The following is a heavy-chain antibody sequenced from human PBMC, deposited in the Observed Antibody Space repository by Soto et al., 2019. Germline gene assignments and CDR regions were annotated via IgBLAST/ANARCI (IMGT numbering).Heavy chain of an antibody. V-gene: IGHV2-5*02. Sequence: QITLKESGPTLVKPTQTLTLTCTFSGFSLSTHTVGVAWIRQPPGKALEWLALIYWDEVKRYSPALKRRLNNTQETPKNQGVLSMTNLDPVDTATYYCAHIVPFDYRGYNFEFWGQGILVTVSS. D-gene: IGHD3-9*01. CDR3: AHIVPFDYRGYNFEF. J-gene: IGHJ4*02. CDR1: GFSLSTHTVG. CDR2: IYWDEVK.